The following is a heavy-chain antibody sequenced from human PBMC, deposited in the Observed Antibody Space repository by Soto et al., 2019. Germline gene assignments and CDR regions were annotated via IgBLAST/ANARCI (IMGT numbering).Heavy chain of an antibody. D-gene: IGHD1-26*01. CDR1: GFTFSDYV. J-gene: IGHJ4*02. V-gene: IGHV3-33*08. Sequence: HPGGSLRLSCAASGFTFSDYVMSWVRQAPGKGLEWVAVIRKNGSNKYYADSMKGRFTISRDNSKNTLYLQMNSLRAEDTAVYYCARDFLSYSGSFPPPHWGQGTLVTSPQ. CDR3: ARDFLSYSGSFPPPH. CDR2: IRKNGSNK.